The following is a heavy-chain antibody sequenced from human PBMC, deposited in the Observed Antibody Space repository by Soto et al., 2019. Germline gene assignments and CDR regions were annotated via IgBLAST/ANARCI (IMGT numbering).Heavy chain of an antibody. CDR1: GGSISSSSYY. V-gene: IGHV4-39*01. J-gene: IGHJ6*03. D-gene: IGHD3-3*01. CDR3: ARQYDFWSGYLTYYYYYMDV. Sequence: KPSETLSLTCTVSGGSISSSSYYWGWIRQPPGKGLEWIGSIYYSGSTYYNPSLKSRVTISVDTSKNQFSLKLSSVTAADTAVYYCARQYDFWSGYLTYYYYYMDVWGKGTTVT. CDR2: IYYSGST.